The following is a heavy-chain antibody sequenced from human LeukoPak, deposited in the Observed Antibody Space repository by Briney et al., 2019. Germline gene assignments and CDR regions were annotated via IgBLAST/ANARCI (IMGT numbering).Heavy chain of an antibody. CDR3: ARRLGNWYFDH. D-gene: IGHD3-22*01. CDR1: GGSISSYY. Sequence: SETLSLSCTVSGGSISSYYWSWIRQPPGKGLEWIGYIYYSGSTNYNPSLKSRVTISVDTSRNQFSLKLSSVTAADTAVYYCARRLGNWYFDHWGRGTLVTVSS. V-gene: IGHV4-59*08. CDR2: IYYSGST. J-gene: IGHJ2*01.